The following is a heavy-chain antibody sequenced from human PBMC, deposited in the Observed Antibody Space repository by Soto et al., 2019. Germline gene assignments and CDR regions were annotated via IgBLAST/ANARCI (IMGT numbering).Heavy chain of an antibody. V-gene: IGHV4-39*01. J-gene: IGHJ4*02. CDR3: ARGYYGSGSYYKHFDY. D-gene: IGHD3-10*01. Sequence: SETLSLTCTVSGGSISSSSYYWGWIRQPPGKGLEWIGSIYYSGSTYYNPSLKSRVTISVDTSKNQFSLKLSSVTAADTAVYYCARGYYGSGSYYKHFDYWGQGTLVTVSS. CDR1: GGSISSSSYY. CDR2: IYYSGST.